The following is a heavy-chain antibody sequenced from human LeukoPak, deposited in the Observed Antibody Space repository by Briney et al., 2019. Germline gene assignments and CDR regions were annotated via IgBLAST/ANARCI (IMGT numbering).Heavy chain of an antibody. CDR1: GFTFSSYL. CDR3: ARDLDYKLDY. V-gene: IGHV3-74*01. J-gene: IGHJ4*02. D-gene: IGHD4/OR15-4a*01. CDR2: INTDGSTT. Sequence: GGSLRLSCAASGFTFSSYLMHWVRQAPGRGLVWVSRINTDGSTTNYADSVKGRFTISRDNAKNTLYLQMNSLRVEDTAVYCCARDLDYKLDYWGQGTLVTVSS.